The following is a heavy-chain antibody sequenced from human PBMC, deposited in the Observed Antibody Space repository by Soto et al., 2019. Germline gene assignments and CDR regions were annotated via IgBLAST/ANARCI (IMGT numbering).Heavy chain of an antibody. J-gene: IGHJ4*02. Sequence: GGSLRLSCAASGFAFTRYSMNWVRQAPGKGLEWVSPISSTTNYIYYGDSMKGRFTISRDNAKNSLYLEMNSLRAEDTAVYYCARESEDLTSNFDYWGQGTLVTVSS. CDR2: ISSTTNYI. CDR3: ARESEDLTSNFDY. CDR1: GFAFTRYS. V-gene: IGHV3-21*06.